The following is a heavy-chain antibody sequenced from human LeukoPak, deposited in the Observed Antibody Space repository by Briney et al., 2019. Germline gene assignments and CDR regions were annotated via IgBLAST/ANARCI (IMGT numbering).Heavy chain of an antibody. CDR1: GFTFSSYE. J-gene: IGHJ4*02. CDR2: ISSSGSTI. V-gene: IGHV3-48*03. CDR3: ARGKASGWYP. D-gene: IGHD6-19*01. Sequence: GGSLRLSCAASGFTFSSYEMNWVRQAPGKGLEWVSYISSSGSTIYYADSVKGRFTISRDNAKNSLYLQMNSLRAEDTAVYYCARGKASGWYPWGRGTLVTVSS.